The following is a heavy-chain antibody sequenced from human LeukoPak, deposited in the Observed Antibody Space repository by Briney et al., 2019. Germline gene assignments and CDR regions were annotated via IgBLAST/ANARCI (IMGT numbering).Heavy chain of an antibody. CDR3: ARHSIAAAGLLYYYYYMDV. D-gene: IGHD6-13*01. J-gene: IGHJ6*03. V-gene: IGHV3-48*03. CDR1: GFTFSSYE. CDR2: ISSSGSTI. Sequence: GGYLRLSCAASGFTFSSYEMNWVRQAPGKGLEWVSYISSSGSTIYYADSVKGRFTISRDNAKNSLYLQMNSLRAEDTAVYYCARHSIAAAGLLYYYYYMDVWGKGTTVTVSS.